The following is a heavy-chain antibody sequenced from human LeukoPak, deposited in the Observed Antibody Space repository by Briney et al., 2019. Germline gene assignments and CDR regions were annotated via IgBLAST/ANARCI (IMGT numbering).Heavy chain of an antibody. D-gene: IGHD3-16*01. J-gene: IGHJ4*02. Sequence: GGSLSLLCAVSGFIYRSYAMSWLRDSRARGRVWVSSLRGNGDAFYADSVRGRFTLSRDESKNTVYLQLNELRVEDTALYYCAKASWVSTADAVLWGQGAVVTVSS. CDR2: LRGNGDA. CDR1: GFIYRSYA. V-gene: IGHV3-23*01. CDR3: AKASWVSTADAVL.